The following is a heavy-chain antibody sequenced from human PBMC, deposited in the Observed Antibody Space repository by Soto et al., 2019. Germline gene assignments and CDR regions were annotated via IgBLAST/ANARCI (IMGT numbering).Heavy chain of an antibody. J-gene: IGHJ4*02. CDR3: AHAHIVVETAIYYFDY. CDR1: GFSLNAPGVA. Sequence: QITLKESGPTAIKPTQTLTLTCTFSGFSLNAPGVAVGWIRQPPGEALEWLALIHWNDDKRYSPSLKSRLTTTQDTSKKQVVLTMTNMDRVDTATYYCAHAHIVVETAIYYFDYWGQGALVTVSS. V-gene: IGHV2-5*01. CDR2: IHWNDDK. D-gene: IGHD2-21*02.